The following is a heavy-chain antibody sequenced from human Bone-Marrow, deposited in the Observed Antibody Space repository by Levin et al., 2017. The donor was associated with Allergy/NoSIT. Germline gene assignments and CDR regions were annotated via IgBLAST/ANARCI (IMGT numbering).Heavy chain of an antibody. Sequence: SQTLSLTCAVSGGFFNGYYWSWIRQSPGKGLEYIAEINYSGNTNYNPSLKSRVTISVDTPKKQFSLRLRSVTAADTAVYYCASGGSCNGGDCYTPRPPRGDRFESWGQGTLVAVSS. D-gene: IGHD2-8*02. V-gene: IGHV4-34*01. CDR1: GGFFNGYY. CDR2: INYSGNT. CDR3: ASGGSCNGGDCYTPRPPRGDRFES. J-gene: IGHJ4*02.